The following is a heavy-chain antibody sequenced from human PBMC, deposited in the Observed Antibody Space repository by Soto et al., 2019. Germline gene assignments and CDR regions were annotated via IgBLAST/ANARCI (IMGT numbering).Heavy chain of an antibody. D-gene: IGHD5-18*01. CDR3: ARDRETGSYGYGPYNWFDP. CDR1: GGSFSGYY. V-gene: IGHV4-34*01. Sequence: SEILSLTCAVYGGSFSGYYWSWIRQPPGKGLEWIGEINHSGSTNYNPSLRSRVTISVDTSKNQFSLKLSSVTAADTAAYYCARDRETGSYGYGPYNWFDPWGQGTLVTVSS. CDR2: INHSGST. J-gene: IGHJ5*02.